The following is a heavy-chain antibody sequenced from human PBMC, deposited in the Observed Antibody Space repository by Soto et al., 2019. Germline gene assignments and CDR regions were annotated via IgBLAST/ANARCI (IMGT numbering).Heavy chain of an antibody. CDR1: GFTFSTYS. V-gene: IGHV3-21*01. J-gene: IGHJ4*02. D-gene: IGHD2-15*01. CDR2: ITSSSSSSYI. Sequence: EVQLVESGGGLVKPGGSLRLSCAAFGFTFSTYSMNWVRQAPGKGLEWVSSITSSSSSSYIYYADSVKGRFTISRDNAKNSLYLQMNSLRAEDTAVYYCTSDCCGAPFDNWGQGTLVTVSS. CDR3: TSDCCGAPFDN.